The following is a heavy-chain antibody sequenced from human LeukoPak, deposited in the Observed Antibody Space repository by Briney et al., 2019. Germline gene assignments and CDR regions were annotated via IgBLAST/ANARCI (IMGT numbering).Heavy chain of an antibody. J-gene: IGHJ3*02. V-gene: IGHV4-30-4*08. CDR1: GGSISSGDYY. Sequence: SETLSLTCTVSGGSISSGDYYWSWIRQPPGKGLEWIVCIYYSRSTYYNPSLKRRVTISVDTSKNQFSLKLSSVTAADTAVYYCARVDGYNDAFDIWGQGTMVTVSS. D-gene: IGHD3-22*01. CDR2: IYYSRST. CDR3: ARVDGYNDAFDI.